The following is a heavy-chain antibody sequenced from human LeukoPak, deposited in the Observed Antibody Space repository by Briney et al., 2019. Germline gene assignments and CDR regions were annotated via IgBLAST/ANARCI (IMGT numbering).Heavy chain of an antibody. D-gene: IGHD2-21*02. V-gene: IGHV3-30*02. J-gene: IGHJ4*02. CDR1: GFTFSSYG. Sequence: GGSLRLSCAASGFTFSSYGMHWVRQAPGKGLEWVAFIRYDGSNKYYADSVKGRFTISRDNSKNTLYLQMNSLRTEDTAVYYCARDGCGSDCYSFDYWGRGTLVTVSS. CDR3: ARDGCGSDCYSFDY. CDR2: IRYDGSNK.